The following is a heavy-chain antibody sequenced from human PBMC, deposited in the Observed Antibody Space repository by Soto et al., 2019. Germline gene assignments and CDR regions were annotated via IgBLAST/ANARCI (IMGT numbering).Heavy chain of an antibody. CDR3: ARDGYDILTGRSAGFDY. CDR1: GYTFTGYY. Sequence: ASVKVSCKASGYTFTGYYMHWVRQAPGQGLERMGWINPNSGGTNYAQKFQGRVTMTRDTSISTAYMELSRLRSDDTAVYYCARDGYDILTGRSAGFDYWGQGTLVTVSS. CDR2: INPNSGGT. V-gene: IGHV1-2*02. D-gene: IGHD3-9*01. J-gene: IGHJ4*02.